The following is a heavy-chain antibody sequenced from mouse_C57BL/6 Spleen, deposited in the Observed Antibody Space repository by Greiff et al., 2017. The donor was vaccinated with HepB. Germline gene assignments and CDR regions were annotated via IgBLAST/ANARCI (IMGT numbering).Heavy chain of an antibody. J-gene: IGHJ1*03. CDR1: GFNIKNTY. D-gene: IGHD1-1*01. V-gene: IGHV14-3*01. CDR2: IDPANGNT. CDR3: ATTVVGSYWYFDV. Sequence: VQLQQSVAELVRPGASVKLSCTASGFNIKNTYMHWVKQRPEQGLEWIGRIDPANGNTKYAPKFQCKATITADTSSTTAYLQLSSLTSEDTAIYYCATTVVGSYWYFDVWGTGTTVTVSS.